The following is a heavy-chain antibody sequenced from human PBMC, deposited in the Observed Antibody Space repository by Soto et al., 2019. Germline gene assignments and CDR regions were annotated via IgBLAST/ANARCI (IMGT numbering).Heavy chain of an antibody. D-gene: IGHD2-21*02. CDR3: ARDAYCGGDCYSALDY. J-gene: IGHJ4*02. CDR1: GFTFRSYS. V-gene: IGHV3-21*01. CDR2: ISSSSSYI. Sequence: GGSLRLSCAASGFTFRSYSINWVRQAPGKGLEWVSSISSSSSYIYYADSVKGRFTISRDNAKNSLYLQMNSLRAEDTAVYYCARDAYCGGDCYSALDYWGQGTLVTVSS.